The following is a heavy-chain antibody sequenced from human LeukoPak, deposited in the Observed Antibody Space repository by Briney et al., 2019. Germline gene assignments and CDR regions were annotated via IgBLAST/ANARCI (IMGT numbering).Heavy chain of an antibody. CDR3: EAAGGSNWYIY. V-gene: IGHV1-69*13. J-gene: IGHJ4*02. Sequence: SVKVSCTASGDNLNNYVISWVRQAPGQELEWMGGIISVIGTVKYGQKFQGRVTITADESTSTAYMERDSLKSGDTALYFCEAAGGSNWYIYWGQGTRVTVSS. D-gene: IGHD6-13*01. CDR2: IISVIGTV. CDR1: GDNLNNYV.